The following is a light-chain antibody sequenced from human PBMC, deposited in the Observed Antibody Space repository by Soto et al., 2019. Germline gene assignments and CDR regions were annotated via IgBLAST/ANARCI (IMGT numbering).Light chain of an antibody. CDR3: SSYTTSRTLV. J-gene: IGLJ2*01. CDR1: SSDVGGYNY. CDR2: DVT. Sequence: QSALTQPASVSGSPGQSITISCNGTSSDVGGYNYVSWYQQHPGKAPKLMIYDVTNRPSGISNRFSGSKSGNTASLTISGLQAEDEADYYCSSYTTSRTLVFGGGTQLTVL. V-gene: IGLV2-14*03.